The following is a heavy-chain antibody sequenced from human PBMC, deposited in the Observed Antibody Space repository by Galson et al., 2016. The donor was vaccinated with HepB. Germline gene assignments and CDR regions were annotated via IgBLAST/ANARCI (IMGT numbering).Heavy chain of an antibody. CDR3: TRFYHDSGAFDI. V-gene: IGHV3-72*01. Sequence: SLRLSCAASGFTFSNHYMDWVRQAPGKGLEWVGRTRNKANSHSTEYAASVKVSFTISRDDSKNSLYLQMHSLKTDDTADYYCTRFYHDSGAFDIWGQGTMVTVSS. CDR1: GFTFSNHY. J-gene: IGHJ3*02. CDR2: TRNKANSHST. D-gene: IGHD3-22*01.